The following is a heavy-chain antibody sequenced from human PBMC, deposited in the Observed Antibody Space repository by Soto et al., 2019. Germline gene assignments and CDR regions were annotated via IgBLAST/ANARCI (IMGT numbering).Heavy chain of an antibody. V-gene: IGHV4-30-4*01. CDR3: ARATYSGYDFGL. J-gene: IGHJ5*02. CDR2: ITSRGRP. D-gene: IGHD5-12*01. CDR1: GASVAGGCYY. Sequence: QVQLRESGPGLVKPSQTLSLTCSVSGASVAGGCYYWSWVRQPPGKGLEWIGYITSRGRPLYNPSLTSRGTISADTSKNQLSQQLTSVTAADTAVYYCARATYSGYDFGLWGQGTLVTVSS.